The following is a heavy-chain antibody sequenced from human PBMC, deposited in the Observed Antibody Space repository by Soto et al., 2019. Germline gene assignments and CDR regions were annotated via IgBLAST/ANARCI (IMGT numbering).Heavy chain of an antibody. CDR1: GFTSSNYA. Sequence: EVHLLESGGGLVQPGGSLRLSCAASGFTSSNYAMTWVRQAPGKGLEWVSVISGTGGGTNNADSAKGRFTTSRDNSKNTLYLQMNSLRAEDTAVYYCAKRAFYGSGIPNYYGMDVWGQGTAVTVSS. V-gene: IGHV3-23*01. CDR2: ISGTGGGT. CDR3: AKRAFYGSGIPNYYGMDV. D-gene: IGHD3-10*01. J-gene: IGHJ6*02.